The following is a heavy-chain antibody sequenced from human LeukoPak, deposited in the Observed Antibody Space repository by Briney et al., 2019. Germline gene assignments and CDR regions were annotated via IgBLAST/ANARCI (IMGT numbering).Heavy chain of an antibody. CDR1: GYTFTSYD. CDR3: ARRASTERGHSYGLDY. D-gene: IGHD5-18*01. J-gene: IGHJ4*02. V-gene: IGHV1-8*03. Sequence: ASVKVSCKASGYTFTSYDINWVRQATGQGLGWMGWMNPNSGNTGYAQKFQGRVTITRNTSISTAYMELSSLRSEDTAVYYCARRASTERGHSYGLDYWGQGTLVTVSS. CDR2: MNPNSGNT.